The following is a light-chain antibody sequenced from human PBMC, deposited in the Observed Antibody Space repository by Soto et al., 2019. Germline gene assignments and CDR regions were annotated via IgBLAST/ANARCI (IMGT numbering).Light chain of an antibody. J-gene: IGLJ1*01. CDR3: SSYAGSSNV. V-gene: IGLV1-44*01. CDR2: RDN. CDR1: SSNIGSHT. Sequence: QSVLIQPPSASGTPGQRVTISCSGSSSNIGSHTVNWYQQLPGTAPKLLICRDNQRPSGVPDRFSGSKSGNTASLTVSGLQAEDEADYYCSSYAGSSNVFGTGTKVTVL.